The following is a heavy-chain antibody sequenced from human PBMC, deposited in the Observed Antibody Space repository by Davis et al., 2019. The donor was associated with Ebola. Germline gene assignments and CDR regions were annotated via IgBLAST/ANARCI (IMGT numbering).Heavy chain of an antibody. CDR1: GFTFSSYG. J-gene: IGHJ4*02. V-gene: IGHV3-33*01. D-gene: IGHD3-16*01. CDR3: ARLWAAGGGEADY. CDR2: IWYDGSNK. Sequence: GESLKISCASSGFTFSSYGMHWVRQAPGKGLEWVAVIWYDGSNKYYADSVKGRFTISRDNSKTSLYLQMNSLRAEDTAVYYCARLWAAGGGEADYWGQGTLVTVSS.